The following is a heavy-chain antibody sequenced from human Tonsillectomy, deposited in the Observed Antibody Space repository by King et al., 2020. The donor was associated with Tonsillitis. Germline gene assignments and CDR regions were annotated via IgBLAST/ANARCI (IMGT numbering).Heavy chain of an antibody. J-gene: IGHJ4*02. CDR1: GFTFSSYG. CDR2: IWYDGSNK. Sequence: VQLVESGGDVVQPGRSLRLSCAASGFTFSSYGTHWVRQAPGKGLEWVAVIWYDGSNKYYADSVKGRFTISRDNSKNTLYVQMNSLRAEDTAVYYCARDVKGGWHLPIDWGQGTLVTVSS. V-gene: IGHV3-33*08. D-gene: IGHD6-19*01. CDR3: ARDVKGGWHLPID.